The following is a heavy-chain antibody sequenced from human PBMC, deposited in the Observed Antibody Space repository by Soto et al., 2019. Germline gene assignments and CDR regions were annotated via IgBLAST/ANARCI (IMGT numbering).Heavy chain of an antibody. J-gene: IGHJ4*02. V-gene: IGHV3-7*01. Sequence: GGSLRLSCATSGFIFNNFFMTWVRQAPGKGMEWVANINTDGSETNYVDSVKGRFTITRDNAKTSLYLEMNNLRVEDTAVYYCARDEGYCIGGTCYALNDFWGPGSLVTVSS. CDR2: INTDGSET. CDR3: ARDEGYCIGGTCYALNDF. CDR1: GFIFNNFF. D-gene: IGHD2-15*01.